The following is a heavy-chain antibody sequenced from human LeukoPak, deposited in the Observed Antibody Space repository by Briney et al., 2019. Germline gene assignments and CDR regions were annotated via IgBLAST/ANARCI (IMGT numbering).Heavy chain of an antibody. Sequence: ASVKVSCKVSGYTLTELSMHWVRQAPGKGLEWMGGFDPEDGETIYAQKLQGRVTMTTDTSTSTAYMELRSLRSDDTAVYYCARVPPAYSYGQPHFDYWGQGTLVTVSS. CDR3: ARVPPAYSYGQPHFDY. CDR2: FDPEDGET. V-gene: IGHV1-24*01. D-gene: IGHD5-18*01. CDR1: GYTLTELS. J-gene: IGHJ4*02.